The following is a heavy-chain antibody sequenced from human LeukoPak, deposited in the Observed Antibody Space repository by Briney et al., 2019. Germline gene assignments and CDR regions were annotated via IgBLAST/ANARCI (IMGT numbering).Heavy chain of an antibody. CDR1: GGSFYSDSYY. J-gene: IGHJ3*01. CDR3: VREAATSYYDPSGYSRQTEDFDL. D-gene: IGHD3-22*01. V-gene: IGHV4-61*01. Sequence: SETLSLTCTVSGGSFYSDSYYWTWIRQPPGTGLEWIGYIYYRGTTNYNPSLQSRVTISLDTSKNQFSLHLNSLTAADTAFYSCVREAATSYYDPSGYSRQTEDFDLWGQGKMVIVPS. CDR2: IYYRGTT.